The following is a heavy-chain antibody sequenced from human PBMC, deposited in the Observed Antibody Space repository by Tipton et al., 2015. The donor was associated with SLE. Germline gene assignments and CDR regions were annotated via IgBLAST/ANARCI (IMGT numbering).Heavy chain of an antibody. CDR1: GGSFSDYY. D-gene: IGHD5-18*01. Sequence: TLSLTCAVYGGSFSDYYWSWIRQPPWKGLEWIGEINHSGSTNYNPYLKSRVTIPVDTSKNQFSLKLSSVTAADTAVYYCARGGDTAMVSYYYYVMDVWGQGTTVTVTS. CDR2: INHSGST. J-gene: IGHJ6*02. CDR3: ARGGDTAMVSYYYYVMDV. V-gene: IGHV4-34*01.